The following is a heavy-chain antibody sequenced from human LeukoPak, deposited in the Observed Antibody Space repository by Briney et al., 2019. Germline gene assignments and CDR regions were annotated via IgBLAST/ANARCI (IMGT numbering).Heavy chain of an antibody. V-gene: IGHV3-23*01. J-gene: IGHJ5*02. CDR3: AKGFTMVRGRGSWFDP. CDR1: GFTFSSYA. CDR2: ISGSGGST. Sequence: GSLRLSCAASGFTFSSYAMSWVRQAPGKGLEWVSAISGSGGSTYYADSVKGRFTISRDNSKNTLYLQMNSLRAEDTAVYYCAKGFTMVRGRGSWFDPWGQGTLVTVSS. D-gene: IGHD3-10*01.